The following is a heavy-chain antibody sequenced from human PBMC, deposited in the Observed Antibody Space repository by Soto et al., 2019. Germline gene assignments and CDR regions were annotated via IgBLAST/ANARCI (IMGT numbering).Heavy chain of an antibody. CDR1: GFTVSSNY. J-gene: IGHJ4*02. V-gene: IGHV3-66*01. Sequence: GGSLRLSCAASGFTVSSNYMSWVRQAPGKGLEWVSVIYSGGSTYYADSVKGRFTISRDNSKNTLYLQMNSLRAEDTAVYYCARGRVSSGWYWDYFDYWGQGTLVTVSS. D-gene: IGHD6-19*01. CDR2: IYSGGST. CDR3: ARGRVSSGWYWDYFDY.